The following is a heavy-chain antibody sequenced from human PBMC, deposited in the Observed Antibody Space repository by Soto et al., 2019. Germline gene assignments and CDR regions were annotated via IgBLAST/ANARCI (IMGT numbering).Heavy chain of an antibody. D-gene: IGHD3-3*01. CDR1: GGSISSGGYY. Sequence: QMQLQESGPGLVKPSQTLSLTCTVSGGSISSGGYYWSWIRQLPGKGLEWMGYIYRSGNAYYNPSLESRLTISVDTSKNQFSLKLSSVTAADTAVYYCARKNDFSRGYFYYSGRDVWGHGTTVTVSS. V-gene: IGHV4-31*03. CDR2: IYRSGNA. J-gene: IGHJ6*02. CDR3: ARKNDFSRGYFYYSGRDV.